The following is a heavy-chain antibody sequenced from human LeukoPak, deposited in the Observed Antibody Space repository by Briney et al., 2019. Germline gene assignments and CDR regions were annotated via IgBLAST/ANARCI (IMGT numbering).Heavy chain of an antibody. CDR2: INHSGST. D-gene: IGHD4-17*01. Sequence: PSETLSLTCAVYGGSFSGYYWSWIRQPPGKGLEWIGEINHSGSTNYNPSLKSRVTISVDTSKNQFSLKLSSVTAADTAVYYCARDYNGDYVFDYWGQGTLVTVSS. V-gene: IGHV4-34*01. J-gene: IGHJ4*02. CDR3: ARDYNGDYVFDY. CDR1: GGSFSGYY.